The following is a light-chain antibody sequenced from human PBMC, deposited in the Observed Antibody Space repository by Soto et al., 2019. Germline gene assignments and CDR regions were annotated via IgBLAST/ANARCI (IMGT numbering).Light chain of an antibody. J-gene: IGKJ4*01. CDR3: QQDYSFPPQT. Sequence: ITQSATLLSASVGASVTISCRASQGIGNALGWYQQKPGKPPKLLIYKASSLESGVPSRFSGSGSGTEFTLTISSLQPEDFAIYYCQQDYSFPPQTFGGGTKVDIK. CDR2: KAS. V-gene: IGKV1-17*01. CDR1: QGIGNA.